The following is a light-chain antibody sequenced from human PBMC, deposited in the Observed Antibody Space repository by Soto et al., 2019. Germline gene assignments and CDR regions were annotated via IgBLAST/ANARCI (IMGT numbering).Light chain of an antibody. CDR1: SSDVGGYNY. J-gene: IGLJ2*01. CDR3: CSFAGSVIML. CDR2: DVS. Sequence: QSALAQPRSVSGSPGQSVTISCTGTSSDVGGYNYVTWYQQHPDKAPKLMIYDVSKRPSGVPDRFSGSKSGNTASLTISGLQAEDEADYYCCSFAGSVIMLFGGGTKLTVL. V-gene: IGLV2-11*01.